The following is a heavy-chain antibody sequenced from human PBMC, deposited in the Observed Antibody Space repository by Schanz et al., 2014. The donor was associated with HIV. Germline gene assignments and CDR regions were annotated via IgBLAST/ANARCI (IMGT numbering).Heavy chain of an antibody. CDR3: ARMEQLIIGYYYGMDV. J-gene: IGHJ6*02. V-gene: IGHV3-30-3*01. Sequence: QVQLVESGGGVVQPGRSLSLSCAVSGFTFSNYAMHWVRQAPGKGLEWVTVISNDGSNKYYTDSVKGRFTISRDNSKNTVYLQMNSLRPEDTAVYYCARMEQLIIGYYYGMDVWGQGTTVTVSS. D-gene: IGHD3-16*01. CDR1: GFTFSNYA. CDR2: ISNDGSNK.